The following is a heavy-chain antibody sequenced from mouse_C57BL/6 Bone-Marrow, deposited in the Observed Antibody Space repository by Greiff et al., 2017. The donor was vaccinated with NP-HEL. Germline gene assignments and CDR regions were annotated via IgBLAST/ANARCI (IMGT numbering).Heavy chain of an antibody. D-gene: IGHD1-1*01. J-gene: IGHJ3*01. Sequence: VQLVESGAELVRPGTSVKVSCKASGYAFTNYLIEWVKQRPGQGLEWIGVINPGSGGTNYNEKFKGKATLTAYKSSSTAYMQLSSLTSEDSAVYFCARGGVGLRGFAYWGQGTLVTVSA. CDR2: INPGSGGT. CDR1: GYAFTNYL. V-gene: IGHV1-54*01. CDR3: ARGGVGLRGFAY.